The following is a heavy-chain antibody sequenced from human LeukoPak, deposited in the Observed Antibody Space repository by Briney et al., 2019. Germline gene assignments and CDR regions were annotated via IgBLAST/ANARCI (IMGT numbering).Heavy chain of an antibody. CDR3: ARSLIDYGSGSYYVDY. CDR2: INSDGSST. D-gene: IGHD3-10*01. Sequence: GGSLRLSCAASGFTFSSYWMHWVRQAPGKGLVWVSRINSDGSSTSYADSVKGRFTISRDNAKNTLYPQMNSLRAEDTAVYYCARSLIDYGSGSYYVDYWGQGTLVTVSS. CDR1: GFTFSSYW. V-gene: IGHV3-74*01. J-gene: IGHJ4*02.